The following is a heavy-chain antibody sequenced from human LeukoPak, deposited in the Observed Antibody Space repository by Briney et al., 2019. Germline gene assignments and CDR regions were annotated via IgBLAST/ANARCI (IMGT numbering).Heavy chain of an antibody. Sequence: SETLSLTCTVSGGSISSYYWSWIRQPPGKGLEWIGYIYYSGSTNYNPSLKSRVTISVDTSKNQFSLKLSSVTAADTAVYYCARDKNGLWFGELLMGSWFDPWGQGTLVTVSS. CDR2: IYYSGST. CDR1: GGSISSYY. V-gene: IGHV4-59*12. D-gene: IGHD3-10*01. CDR3: ARDKNGLWFGELLMGSWFDP. J-gene: IGHJ5*02.